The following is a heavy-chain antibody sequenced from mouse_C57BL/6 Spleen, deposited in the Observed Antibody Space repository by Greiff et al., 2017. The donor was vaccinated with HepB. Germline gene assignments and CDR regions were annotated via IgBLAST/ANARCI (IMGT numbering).Heavy chain of an antibody. CDR1: GYTFTEYT. V-gene: IGHV1-62-2*01. CDR2: FYPGSGSI. J-gene: IGHJ4*01. CDR3: ARHDHYSNYYYAMDY. D-gene: IGHD2-5*01. Sequence: VQVVESGAELVKPGASVKLSCKASGYTFTEYTIHWVKQRSGQGLEWIGWFYPGSGSIKYNEKFKDKATLTADKSSSTVYMELSRLTSEDSAVYFCARHDHYSNYYYAMDYWGQGTSVTVSS.